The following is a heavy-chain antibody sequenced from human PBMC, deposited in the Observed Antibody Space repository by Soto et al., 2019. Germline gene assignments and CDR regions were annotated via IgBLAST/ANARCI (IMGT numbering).Heavy chain of an antibody. D-gene: IGHD6-13*01. CDR1: GGSISGYS. J-gene: IGHJ5*02. V-gene: IGHV4-4*07. Sequence: SETLSLTCTVSGGSISGYSWTWIRQPAGKGLEWIGRIYTNGTTNYHPSLKSRVTMSADTSKNYFSLNLDYVTAADTAVYYCAREAVAATGTWWFDPWGQGTLVTVSS. CDR3: AREAVAATGTWWFDP. CDR2: IYTNGTT.